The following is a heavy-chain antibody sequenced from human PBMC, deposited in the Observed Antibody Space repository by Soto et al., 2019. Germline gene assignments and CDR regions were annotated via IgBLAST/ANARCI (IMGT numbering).Heavy chain of an antibody. V-gene: IGHV1-2*04. J-gene: IGHJ3*02. CDR3: ARSSLAYCGGDCYFDAFDI. Sequence: GASVKVSCKASGYTFTGYDMHWVRQAPGQGLEWMGWINPNSGGTNYAQKFQGWVTMTRDTSISTAYMELSRLRSDDTAVYYCARSSLAYCGGDCYFDAFDIWGQGTMVTVSS. CDR1: GYTFTGYD. CDR2: INPNSGGT. D-gene: IGHD2-21*02.